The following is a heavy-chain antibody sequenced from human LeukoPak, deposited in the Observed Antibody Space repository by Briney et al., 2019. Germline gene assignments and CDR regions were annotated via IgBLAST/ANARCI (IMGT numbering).Heavy chain of an antibody. Sequence: GASVTVSCKASGYTFTGYYMHWVRQAPGQGLERMGWINPNSGGTNYAQKFQGRVTMTRDTSISTAYMELSRLRSDDTAVYYCAREARAGNYYYGMDVWGQGTTVTVSS. CDR2: INPNSGGT. D-gene: IGHD6-13*01. J-gene: IGHJ6*02. CDR3: AREARAGNYYYGMDV. CDR1: GYTFTGYY. V-gene: IGHV1-2*02.